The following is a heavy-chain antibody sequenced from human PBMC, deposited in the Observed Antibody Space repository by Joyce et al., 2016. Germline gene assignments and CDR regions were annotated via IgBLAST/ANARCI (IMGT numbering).Heavy chain of an antibody. CDR1: GFVFGDYG. J-gene: IGHJ4*02. D-gene: IGHD3-22*01. CDR3: SRYSDYYDLNANDGGGLESPTTADY. V-gene: IGHV3-49*03. CDR2: IRSHFDGGTT. Sequence: EVYLVESGGGLVQPGRSLRLSCTGSGFVFGDYGLTWFRQTPGKGLEWRALIRSHFDGGTTEYAASGRGRVTVSRDNSQSIAYLQLSNLKTEDTGIYYCSRYSDYYDLNANDGGGLESPTTADYWGQGTLVTVSS.